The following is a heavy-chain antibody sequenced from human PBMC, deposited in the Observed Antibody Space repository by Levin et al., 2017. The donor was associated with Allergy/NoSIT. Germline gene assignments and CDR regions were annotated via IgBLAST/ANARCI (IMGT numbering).Heavy chain of an antibody. CDR3: AKERSYDSGWYGEFDY. CDR2: ISGSGGNT. CDR1: GFTFSTYA. J-gene: IGHJ4*02. Sequence: GESLKISCEASGFTFSTYAMTWVRQAPGKGLEWVSAISGSGGNTYYADSVKGRFTISRDNSKNTLYLQINSLRAEDTAVYYCAKERSYDSGWYGEFDYWGQGTLVTVSS. D-gene: IGHD6-19*01. V-gene: IGHV3-23*01.